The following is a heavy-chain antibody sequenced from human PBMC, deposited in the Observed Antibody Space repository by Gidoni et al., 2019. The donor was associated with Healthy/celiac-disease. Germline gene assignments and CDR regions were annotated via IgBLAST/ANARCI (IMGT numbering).Heavy chain of an antibody. V-gene: IGHV3-23*01. Sequence: EVQLLESGGGLVQPGGSLRLSCAASGFTFSSYAMSWVRQAPGKGLEWVSAISGSGGSTYYADYVKGRFTISRDNSKNTLYLQMNSLRAEDTAVYYCAKDKTSTIFGVVYGMDVWGQGTTVTVSS. D-gene: IGHD3-3*01. CDR2: ISGSGGST. CDR1: GFTFSSYA. CDR3: AKDKTSTIFGVVYGMDV. J-gene: IGHJ6*02.